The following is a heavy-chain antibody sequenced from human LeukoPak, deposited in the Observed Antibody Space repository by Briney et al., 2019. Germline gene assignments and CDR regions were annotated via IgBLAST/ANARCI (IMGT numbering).Heavy chain of an antibody. J-gene: IGHJ4*02. D-gene: IGHD1-1*01. Sequence: SETLSLTCTVSGGSISSGGYYWSWIRQHPGKGLEWIGYIYYSGSTYYNPSLKSRVTISVDTSKNQFSLKLSSVTAADTAVYYCARGAPGTFDYWGQGTLVTVSS. CDR3: ARGAPGTFDY. CDR1: GGSISSGGYY. V-gene: IGHV4-31*03. CDR2: IYYSGST.